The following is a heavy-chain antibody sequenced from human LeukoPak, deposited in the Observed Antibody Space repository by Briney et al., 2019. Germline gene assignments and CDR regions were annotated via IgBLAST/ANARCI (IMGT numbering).Heavy chain of an antibody. D-gene: IGHD3-16*02. CDR3: ARSYYDYVWGSYRHDAFDI. V-gene: IGHV3-33*01. CDR2: IWYDGSNK. J-gene: IGHJ3*02. CDR1: GFIFSNYD. Sequence: GGSLRLSCAASGFIFSNYDMHWVRQAPGKGLEWVAVIWYDGSNKYYADSVKGRFTISRDNSKNTLYLQMNNLRGEDTAVYYCARSYYDYVWGSYRHDAFDIWGQGTMVTVSS.